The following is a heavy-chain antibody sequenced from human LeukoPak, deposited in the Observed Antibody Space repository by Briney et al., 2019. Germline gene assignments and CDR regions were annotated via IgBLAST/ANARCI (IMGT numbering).Heavy chain of an antibody. CDR1: GFTFSSYA. CDR2: LSNSGGNT. Sequence: PGGSLRLSCAASGFTFSSYAMSWVRQAPGKGLEWVSALSNSGGNTYYADSVKGRFTISRDNSENTLYLQMNSLRAEDTAVYYCAKLTRIAAAGTDYWGQGTLVTVSS. CDR3: AKLTRIAAAGTDY. V-gene: IGHV3-23*01. J-gene: IGHJ4*02. D-gene: IGHD6-13*01.